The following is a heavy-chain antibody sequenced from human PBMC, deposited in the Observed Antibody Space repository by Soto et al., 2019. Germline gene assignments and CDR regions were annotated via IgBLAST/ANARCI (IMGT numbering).Heavy chain of an antibody. CDR3: TRDSFFYYSSGRHDAFYF. J-gene: IGHJ3*01. V-gene: IGHV4-59*01. D-gene: IGHD3-22*01. CDR2: IYYSGST. Sequence: SETLSLTCTVSGGSISSYYWSWIRQPPGKGLEWIGYIYYSGSTNYNPSLKSRVTISVDTSKNQFSLKLSSVTAADTAVYYCTRDSFFYYSSGRHDAFYFSAQGTLVTVSS. CDR1: GGSISSYY.